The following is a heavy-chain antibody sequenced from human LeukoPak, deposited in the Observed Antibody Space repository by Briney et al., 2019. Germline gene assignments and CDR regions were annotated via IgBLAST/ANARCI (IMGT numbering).Heavy chain of an antibody. D-gene: IGHD2-15*01. CDR2: INPNSGGT. Sequence: GASVKVSCKAPGYTFTGYYMHWVRQAPGQGLEWMGWINPNSGGTNYAQKFQGRVTMTRDTSISTAYMELSRLRSDDTAVYYCARDHCSGGSCYYYFDYWGQGTPVTVSS. J-gene: IGHJ4*02. CDR1: GYTFTGYY. V-gene: IGHV1-2*02. CDR3: ARDHCSGGSCYYYFDY.